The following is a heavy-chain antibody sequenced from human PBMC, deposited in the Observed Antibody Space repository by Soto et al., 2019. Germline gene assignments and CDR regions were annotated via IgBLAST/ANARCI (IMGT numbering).Heavy chain of an antibody. J-gene: IGHJ4*02. V-gene: IGHV4-4*02. CDR1: GGSISSSNW. Sequence: PSETLSLTCAVSGGSISSSNWWSWVRQPPGKGLEWIGEIYHSGSTNYNPSLKSRVTISVDKSKNQFSLKLSSVTAADTAVYYCAIIPNSSSWYYFDYWGQGTLVTVSS. CDR3: AIIPNSSSWYYFDY. D-gene: IGHD6-13*01. CDR2: IYHSGST.